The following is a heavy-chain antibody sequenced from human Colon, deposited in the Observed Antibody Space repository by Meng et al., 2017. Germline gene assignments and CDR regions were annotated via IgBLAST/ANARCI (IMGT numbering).Heavy chain of an antibody. CDR2: INHSGST. V-gene: IGHV4-34*01. D-gene: IGHD2-2*01. J-gene: IGHJ4*02. CDR3: ARGWGYCSSTSCYFLDY. CDR1: GGSFSGYY. Sequence: VQRQLWGAGLLKPSETLSLTCAVYGGSFSGYYWSWIRQPPGKGLEWIGEINHSGSTNYNPSLKSRVTISVDTSKNQFSLKLSSVTAADTAVYYCARGWGYCSSTSCYFLDYWGQGTLVTVSS.